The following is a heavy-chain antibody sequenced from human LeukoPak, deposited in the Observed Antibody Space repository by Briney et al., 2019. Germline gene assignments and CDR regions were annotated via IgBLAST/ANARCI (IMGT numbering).Heavy chain of an antibody. CDR2: IYYSGST. V-gene: IGHV4-39*01. D-gene: IGHD3-10*02. J-gene: IGHJ4*02. Sequence: SETLSLTCTVPGRSISSSSYYWGWIRQPPGKGLEWIGSIYYSGSTYYNPSLKSRVTISVDTSKNQFSLKLSSVTAADTAVYYCASNMGHGDYWGQGTLVTVSS. CDR1: GRSISSSSYY. CDR3: ASNMGHGDY.